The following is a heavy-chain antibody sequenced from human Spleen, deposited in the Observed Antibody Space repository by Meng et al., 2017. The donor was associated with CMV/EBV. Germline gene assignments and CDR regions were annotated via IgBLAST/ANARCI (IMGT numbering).Heavy chain of an antibody. CDR2: TFYRSKWSN. CDR3: ARGYGPIHSEYNFDY. D-gene: IGHD1-26*01. Sequence: QEQLQQSGPGLGKPSQTLSLTLAISGDSVSSNSAAWNWIRQSPSRGLEWLGKTFYRSKWSNEYAVSVKSRITINPDTSKNQFFMQLNSVTPEDTAVYYCARGYGPIHSEYNFDYWGQGTLVTVSS. J-gene: IGHJ4*02. V-gene: IGHV6-1*01. CDR1: GDSVSSNSAA.